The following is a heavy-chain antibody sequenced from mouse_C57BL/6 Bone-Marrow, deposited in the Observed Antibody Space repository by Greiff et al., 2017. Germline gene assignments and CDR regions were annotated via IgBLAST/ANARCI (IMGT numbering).Heavy chain of an antibody. CDR1: GYTFTSYW. V-gene: IGHV1-64*01. CDR3: ARKGDYDGCDY. J-gene: IGHJ2*01. CDR2: IHPNSGST. D-gene: IGHD2-4*01. Sequence: QVQLQQPGAELVKPGASVKLSCKASGYTFTSYWMHWVKQRPGQGLEWIGMIHPNSGSTNYNEKFKSKATLTVAKSSSTAYMQLSSLTSEDSAVYYCARKGDYDGCDYWGQGTTLTVSS.